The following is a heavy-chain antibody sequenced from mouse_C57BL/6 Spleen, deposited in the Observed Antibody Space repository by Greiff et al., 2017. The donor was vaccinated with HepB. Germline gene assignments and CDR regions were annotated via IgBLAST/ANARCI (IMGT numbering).Heavy chain of an antibody. CDR3: ARERVITTVVDY. J-gene: IGHJ2*01. D-gene: IGHD1-1*01. Sequence: QVQLQQSGAELVKPGASVKLSCKASGYTFTSYWMHWVKQRPGQGLEWIGMIHPNSGSTNYNEKFKSKATLTVDKSSSTAYMQLSSLTSEDSAVYYCARERVITTVVDYWGQGTTLTVSS. CDR2: IHPNSGST. V-gene: IGHV1-64*01. CDR1: GYTFTSYW.